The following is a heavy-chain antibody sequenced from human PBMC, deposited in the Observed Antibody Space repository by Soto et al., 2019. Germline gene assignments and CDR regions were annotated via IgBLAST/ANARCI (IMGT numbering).Heavy chain of an antibody. J-gene: IGHJ6*02. Sequence: SETLSLTCVVYGGSFSGIYWSWIRQPPGKGLEWIGEINHSGSTNYSPSLESRVTISLDTSNNQFSLKLSSVTAADTAVYYCARGPGYSYGYSVYYYYYGMDVWGQGTTVTVSS. CDR1: GGSFSGIY. CDR3: ARGPGYSYGYSVYYYYYGMDV. V-gene: IGHV4-34*01. CDR2: INHSGST. D-gene: IGHD5-18*01.